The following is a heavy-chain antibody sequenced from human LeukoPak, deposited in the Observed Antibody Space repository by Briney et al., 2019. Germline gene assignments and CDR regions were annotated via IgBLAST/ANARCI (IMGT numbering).Heavy chain of an antibody. D-gene: IGHD4-11*01. Sequence: PGGSLRLSCVASGFTFSSYWMSWVRQAPGKGLEWVANIKQDGSEKYYVDSVKGRFTISRDNAKNSLYLQMNSLRAEDTAEYYCARVDYRGAFDIWGQGTMVTVSS. CDR1: GFTFSSYW. CDR3: ARVDYRGAFDI. V-gene: IGHV3-7*01. J-gene: IGHJ3*02. CDR2: IKQDGSEK.